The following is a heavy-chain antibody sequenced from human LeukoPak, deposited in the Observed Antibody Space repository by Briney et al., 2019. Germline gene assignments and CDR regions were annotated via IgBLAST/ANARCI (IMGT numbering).Heavy chain of an antibody. CDR2: IKQDGSEK. CDR1: GFTFSSYW. Sequence: GGSLRLSCAASGFTFSSYWMSWVRQAPGKGLEWVANIKQDGSEKYYVDSVKGRFTISRDNAKNSLYLQMNSLRAEDTAVYYCARGRSSGWFQRDDYFDYWGQGTLVTVSS. CDR3: ARGRSSGWFQRDDYFDY. D-gene: IGHD6-19*01. V-gene: IGHV3-7*01. J-gene: IGHJ4*02.